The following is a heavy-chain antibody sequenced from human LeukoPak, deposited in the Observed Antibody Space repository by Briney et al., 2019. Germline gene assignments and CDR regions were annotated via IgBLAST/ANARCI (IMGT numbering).Heavy chain of an antibody. Sequence: SQTLSLTCTVSGGSISSGSYYWSWIRQPAGKGLEWIGRIYTSGSTNYNPSLKSRVTISVDTSKNQFSLKLSSVTAADTAVYYCARVSDYGSGSDYYYYYMDVWGKGTTVTVSS. CDR1: GGSISSGSYY. CDR2: IYTSGST. D-gene: IGHD3-10*01. CDR3: ARVSDYGSGSDYYYYYMDV. J-gene: IGHJ6*03. V-gene: IGHV4-61*02.